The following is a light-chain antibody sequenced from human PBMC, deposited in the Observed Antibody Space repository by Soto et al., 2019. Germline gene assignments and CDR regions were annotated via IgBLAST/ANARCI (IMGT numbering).Light chain of an antibody. V-gene: IGKV3-15*01. Sequence: EIVMTQSPATLSVSPGAPAPLSCKTSQSVDSLLAWYQQKPGQAPRLLIYRASTRTTGIPARFSGSGSGTEFTLTINSLQSEDFAVYYCQQYNNWPITFGQGTRLEIK. CDR1: QSVDSL. CDR2: RAS. J-gene: IGKJ5*01. CDR3: QQYNNWPIT.